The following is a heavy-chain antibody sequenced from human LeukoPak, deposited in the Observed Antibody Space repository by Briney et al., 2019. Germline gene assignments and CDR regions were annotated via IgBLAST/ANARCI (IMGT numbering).Heavy chain of an antibody. D-gene: IGHD4-23*01. Sequence: PSETLSLTCAVSGDPISNSGCWTWVRQPPERGLEWIGEIYHSGTTNYNPSLKSRVTIPLDKSKSQFSLSLKSVTVADTAVYYCVRNGGNSDFDDWSQGTLVTVSS. V-gene: IGHV4-4*02. CDR2: IYHSGTT. CDR3: VRNGGNSDFDD. J-gene: IGHJ4*02. CDR1: GDPISNSGC.